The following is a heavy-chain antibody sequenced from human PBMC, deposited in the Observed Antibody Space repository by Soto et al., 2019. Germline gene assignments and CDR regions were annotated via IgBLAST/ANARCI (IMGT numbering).Heavy chain of an antibody. Sequence: PSETLSLTCTVPGGSMSFSNYHWTWIRQSPGKGPEWIGSGTTSYNPSLKSRVTIFVDTSQSQFSLKMHSVTAADTAVYYCATYGGDTGHFDYWGQGIMVTVSS. CDR1: GGSMSFSNYH. V-gene: IGHV4-39*01. CDR2: SGTT. D-gene: IGHD4-17*01. CDR3: ATYGGDTGHFDY. J-gene: IGHJ4*02.